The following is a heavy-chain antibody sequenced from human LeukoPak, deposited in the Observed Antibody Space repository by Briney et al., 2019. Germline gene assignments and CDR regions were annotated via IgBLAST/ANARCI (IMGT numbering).Heavy chain of an antibody. J-gene: IGHJ4*02. V-gene: IGHV3-11*01. CDR2: MSSGGNNI. D-gene: IGHD1-26*01. CDR1: GFTFSDYY. Sequence: GGSLRLSCAASGFTFSDYYMTWIRQAPGKGLEWVSYMSSGGNNIKYADSVKGRFTISRDNAKNSLYLQMNSLRAEDTALYYCAKDFRAGSTVYGYFDYWGQGTQVTVSS. CDR3: AKDFRAGSTVYGYFDY.